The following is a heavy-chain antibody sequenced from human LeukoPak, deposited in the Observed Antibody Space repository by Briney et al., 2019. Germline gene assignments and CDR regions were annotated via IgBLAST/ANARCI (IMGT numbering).Heavy chain of an antibody. D-gene: IGHD6-13*01. CDR3: ARGVRGAGIAAAGLDY. CDR1: GGSVSSGSYY. J-gene: IGHJ4*02. V-gene: IGHV4-61*01. CDR2: LYYSGST. Sequence: SETLSLTCTVSGGSVSSGSYYWSWIRQPPGKGLEWIGYLYYSGSTNYNPSLKSRVTISVDTSKNQFSLKLSSVTAADTAVYYCARGVRGAGIAAAGLDYWGQGTLVTVSS.